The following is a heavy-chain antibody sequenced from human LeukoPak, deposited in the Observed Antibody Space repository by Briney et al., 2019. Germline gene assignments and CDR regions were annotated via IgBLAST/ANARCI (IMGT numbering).Heavy chain of an antibody. Sequence: GGSLRLSCAASGFTFSSYSMNWVRQAPGKGLEWVSSISSSSSYIYYADSVKGRFTISRDNAKNSLYLQMNSLRAEDTAVYYCARTAVAGPLFNAFDIWGRGTMVTVSS. J-gene: IGHJ3*02. CDR2: ISSSSSYI. D-gene: IGHD6-19*01. CDR1: GFTFSSYS. CDR3: ARTAVAGPLFNAFDI. V-gene: IGHV3-21*01.